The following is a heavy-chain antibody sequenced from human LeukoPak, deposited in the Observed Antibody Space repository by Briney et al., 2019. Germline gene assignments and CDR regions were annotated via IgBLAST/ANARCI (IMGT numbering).Heavy chain of an antibody. Sequence: GGSLRLSXAASGFTFSSYGMNWVRQGPGKGLEWVSLISSSSSYIYYADSVKGRFTISRDNSKNTLYLQMNSLRAEDTAVYYCAKEGDFWSGSKFDYWGQGTLVTVSS. CDR3: AKEGDFWSGSKFDY. V-gene: IGHV3-21*04. CDR1: GFTFSSYG. D-gene: IGHD3-3*01. J-gene: IGHJ4*02. CDR2: ISSSSSYI.